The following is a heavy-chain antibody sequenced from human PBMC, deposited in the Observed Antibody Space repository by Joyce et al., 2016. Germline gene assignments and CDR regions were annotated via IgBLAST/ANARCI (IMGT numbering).Heavy chain of an antibody. CDR3: ARVSADYFDY. V-gene: IGHV4-31*03. Sequence: QVQLQEPGPGLVKPSQTLSLTCNVSGGSISSGGYYWSWLRQHPGKGLEGIGYIDYTGSTYYNPSLKSRVTISVHTSNSHFSLRLSSVTAADTAVYYCARVSADYFDYWGQGTLVTVSS. J-gene: IGHJ4*02. CDR1: GGSISSGGYY. CDR2: IDYTGST.